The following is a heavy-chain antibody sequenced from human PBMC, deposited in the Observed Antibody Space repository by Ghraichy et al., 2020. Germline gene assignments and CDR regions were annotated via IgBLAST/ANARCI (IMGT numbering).Heavy chain of an antibody. V-gene: IGHV4-59*01. Sequence: SETLSLTCTVSGGSIISYYWSWIRQPPGKGLEWIGYIYYSGSTNYNPSLKSRVTISVDTSNNQFSLKLSSVTAADTAVYYCAREMATIEGWFDPWGQGTLVTVSS. D-gene: IGHD5-24*01. J-gene: IGHJ5*02. CDR2: IYYSGST. CDR3: AREMATIEGWFDP. CDR1: GGSIISYY.